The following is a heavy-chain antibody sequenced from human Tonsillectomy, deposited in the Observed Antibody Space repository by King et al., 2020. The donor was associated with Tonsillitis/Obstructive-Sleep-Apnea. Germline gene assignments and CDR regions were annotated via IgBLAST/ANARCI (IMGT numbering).Heavy chain of an antibody. D-gene: IGHD2-15*01. J-gene: IGHJ5*02. CDR1: GGSISSGGYY. Sequence: QLQESGPGLVKPSQTLSLTCTVSGGSISSGGYYWSWIRQHPGKGLEWIGYIYYSGSTYYNPSLKSRVTISVDTSKNQFSLKLSSVTAADTAVYYCARVLHKSIVVVVAALDCWFDPWGQGTLVTVSS. CDR3: ARVLHKSIVVVVAALDCWFDP. CDR2: IYYSGST. V-gene: IGHV4-31*03.